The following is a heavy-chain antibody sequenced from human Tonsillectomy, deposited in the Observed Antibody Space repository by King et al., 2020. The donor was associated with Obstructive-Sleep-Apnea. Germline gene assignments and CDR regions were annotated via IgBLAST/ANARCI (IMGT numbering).Heavy chain of an antibody. J-gene: IGHJ6*02. D-gene: IGHD5-18*01. V-gene: IGHV3-30*18. Sequence: VQLVESGGGVVQPGRSLRLSCAASGFTFSSFGMHWVRQAPGKGLEWVAFISDDGGNKYYADSVKGRFTISRDNAKNTLYLQMNSLRAEDPGVYYCAKGDVDIGMVLYYGLDVWGQGTTVTV. CDR3: AKGDVDIGMVLYYGLDV. CDR1: GFTFSSFG. CDR2: ISDDGGNK.